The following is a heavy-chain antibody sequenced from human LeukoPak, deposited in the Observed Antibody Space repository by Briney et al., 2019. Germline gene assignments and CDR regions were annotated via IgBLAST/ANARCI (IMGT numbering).Heavy chain of an antibody. CDR3: ARDLSRIHLWSNPYFDY. Sequence: GGSLRLSRAASGFTFSSYWMSWVRQAPGKGLEWVANIKQDGSEKYYVDSVKGRFTISRDNAKNSLYLQMNSLRAEDTAVYYCARDLSRIHLWSNPYFDYWGQGTLVTVSS. D-gene: IGHD5-18*01. V-gene: IGHV3-7*01. CDR2: IKQDGSEK. J-gene: IGHJ4*02. CDR1: GFTFSSYW.